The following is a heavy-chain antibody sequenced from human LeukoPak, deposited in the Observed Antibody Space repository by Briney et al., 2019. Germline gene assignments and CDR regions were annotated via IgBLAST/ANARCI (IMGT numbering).Heavy chain of an antibody. J-gene: IGHJ4*02. V-gene: IGHV3-30*18. Sequence: GRSLRLSCAASGFTFSSYGMHWVRQAPGKGLEWVAVISYDGSNKYYADSVKGRFTISRDNSKNTLYLQMNSLRAEDTAVYYCAKEAAMDNYWGQGTLVTVSS. CDR3: AKEAAMDNY. CDR1: GFTFSSYG. CDR2: ISYDGSNK. D-gene: IGHD5-18*01.